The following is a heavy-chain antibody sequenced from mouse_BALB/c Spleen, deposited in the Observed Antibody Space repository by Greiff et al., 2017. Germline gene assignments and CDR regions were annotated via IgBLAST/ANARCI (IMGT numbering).Heavy chain of an antibody. CDR1: GYSITSDYA. D-gene: IGHD2-3*01. J-gene: IGHJ3*01. CDR3: ARRDDGPWFAY. CDR2: ISYSGST. Sequence: EVKLVESGPGLVKPSQSLSLTCTVTGYSITSDYAWNWIRQFPGNKLEWMGYISYSGSTSYNPSLKSRISITRDTSKNQFFLQLNSVTTEDTATYYCARRDDGPWFAYWGQGTLVTVSA. V-gene: IGHV3-2*02.